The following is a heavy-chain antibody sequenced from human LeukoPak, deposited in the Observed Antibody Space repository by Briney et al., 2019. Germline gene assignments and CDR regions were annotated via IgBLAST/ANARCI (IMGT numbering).Heavy chain of an antibody. V-gene: IGHV1-69*05. D-gene: IGHD3-3*01. J-gene: IGHJ6*03. CDR2: IIPMFGTA. Sequence: SVKVSCKASGGTFSSYAISWVRQAPGQGLEWMGGIIPMFGTANYAQKFQGRVTITTEDSTSTVYMELSSLGSEDTAMYYCARVYDFWSGPDLYYYYYYMDVWGKGTTVTVSS. CDR1: GGTFSSYA. CDR3: ARVYDFWSGPDLYYYYYYMDV.